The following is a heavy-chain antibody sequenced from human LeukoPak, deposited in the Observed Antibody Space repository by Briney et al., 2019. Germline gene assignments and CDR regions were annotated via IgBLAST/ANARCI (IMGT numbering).Heavy chain of an antibody. CDR3: ARAIAAPLDY. V-gene: IGHV4-61*02. CDR1: GGSISSGSYY. J-gene: IGHJ4*02. D-gene: IGHD6-13*01. CDR2: IYTSGST. Sequence: SETLSLTCTVSGGSISSGSYYWSWIRQPAGKGLEWIGRIYTSGSTNYNPSLKSRVTISVDTSKNQFSLQLNSVTPEDTAVYYCARAIAAPLDYWGQGTLVTVSS.